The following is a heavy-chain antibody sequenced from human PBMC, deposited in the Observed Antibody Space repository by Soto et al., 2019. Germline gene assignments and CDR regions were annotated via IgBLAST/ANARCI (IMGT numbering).Heavy chain of an antibody. D-gene: IGHD3-10*01. Sequence: SETLSLTCAVYGGSFSGYYWSWIRQPPGKGLEWIGEINHSGSTNYNPSLKSRVTISVDTSKKQFSLRLTSVTAADTAVYYCARDGYDGSGSPYPAYWGPGTQVTVPS. CDR2: INHSGST. CDR3: ARDGYDGSGSPYPAY. J-gene: IGHJ4*02. CDR1: GGSFSGYY. V-gene: IGHV4-34*01.